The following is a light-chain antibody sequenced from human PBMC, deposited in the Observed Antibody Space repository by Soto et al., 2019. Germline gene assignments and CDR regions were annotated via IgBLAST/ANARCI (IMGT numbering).Light chain of an antibody. J-gene: IGKJ4*01. Sequence: IFMTQSTLSLPVTPGEPASISCRSSQSLLHSNGYNYLDWYLQKPGQSPQLLIYLGSNRASGVPDRFSGSGSGTDFTLKISRVEAEDVGVYYCMQALHTPLTFGGGTKVDIK. V-gene: IGKV2-28*01. CDR2: LGS. CDR3: MQALHTPLT. CDR1: QSLLHSNGYNY.